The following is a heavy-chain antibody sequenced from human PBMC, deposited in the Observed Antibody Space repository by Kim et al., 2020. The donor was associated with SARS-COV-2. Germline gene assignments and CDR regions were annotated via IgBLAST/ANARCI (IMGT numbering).Heavy chain of an antibody. V-gene: IGHV1-2*02. Sequence: ASVKVSCKASGYTFTGYYMHWVRQAPGQGLEWMGWINPNSGGTNYAQKFQGRVTMTRDTSISTAYMELSRLRSDDTAVYYCARGLLWFGDQPNWGYFDYWGQGTLVTVSS. CDR2: INPNSGGT. CDR1: GYTFTGYY. CDR3: ARGLLWFGDQPNWGYFDY. J-gene: IGHJ4*02. D-gene: IGHD3-10*01.